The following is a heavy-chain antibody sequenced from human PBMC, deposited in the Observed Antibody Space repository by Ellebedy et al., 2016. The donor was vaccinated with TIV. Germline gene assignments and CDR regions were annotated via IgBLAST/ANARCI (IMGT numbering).Heavy chain of an antibody. CDR2: IHYSGST. D-gene: IGHD2-21*02. Sequence: SETLSLTCTVSGGSVSSGNSFWSWIRQPPGKGLEWIGYIHYSGSTNYNPSLKSRVTISVDTSKNQFSLKLSSVTAADTALYYCARYYCGDACYYFDQWGQGTLVTVSS. CDR3: ARYYCGDACYYFDQ. V-gene: IGHV4-61*01. CDR1: GGSVSSGNSF. J-gene: IGHJ4*02.